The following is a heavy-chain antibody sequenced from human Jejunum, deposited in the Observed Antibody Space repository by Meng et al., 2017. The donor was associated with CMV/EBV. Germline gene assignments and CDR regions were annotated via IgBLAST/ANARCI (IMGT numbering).Heavy chain of an antibody. CDR3: LRGSGGSV. CDR2: IYYSGST. D-gene: IGHD3-10*01. CDR1: GGSISSRSYY. Sequence: QRQRQESGPGLVKPSETLSLTWTVSGGSISSRSYYWGWIRQPPGKGLEWIGSIYYSGSTYYNPSLKSRVTISVDTSKNQFFLKLSSVTAADTAVYHCLRGSGGSVWGQGTLVTVSS. J-gene: IGHJ1*01. V-gene: IGHV4-39*07.